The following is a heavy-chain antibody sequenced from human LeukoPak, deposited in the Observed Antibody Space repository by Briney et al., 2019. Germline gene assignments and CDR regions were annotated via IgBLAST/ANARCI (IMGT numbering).Heavy chain of an antibody. Sequence: SETLSLTCAVYGGSFSGYYWSWIRQPPGKGLEWFGEINHSGSTNYNPSLKSRVTISVDTSKNQFSLKLSSVTAADTAVYYCARATTKIAARLALDWFDPWGQGTLVTVSS. CDR1: GGSFSGYY. J-gene: IGHJ5*02. V-gene: IGHV4-34*01. D-gene: IGHD6-6*01. CDR2: INHSGST. CDR3: ARATTKIAARLALDWFDP.